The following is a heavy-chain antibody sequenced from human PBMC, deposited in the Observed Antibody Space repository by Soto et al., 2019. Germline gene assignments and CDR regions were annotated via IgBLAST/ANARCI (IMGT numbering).Heavy chain of an antibody. V-gene: IGHV1-2*02. D-gene: IGHD3-16*01. CDR3: FRDAPPHQSTFDL. CDR1: EYSFGDYY. J-gene: IGHJ1*01. CDR2: INLNDGGT. Sequence: SVKVSCKTSEYSFGDYYLHWVRQAPEQGLEWMGWINLNDGGTNSPRKFQGRLTMTRDKSITTVYMELSRLRSDDTAVYFCFRDAPPHQSTFDLRGPGGLVPVSS.